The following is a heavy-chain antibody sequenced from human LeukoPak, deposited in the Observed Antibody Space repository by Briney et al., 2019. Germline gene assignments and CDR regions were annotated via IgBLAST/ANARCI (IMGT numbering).Heavy chain of an antibody. CDR2: IYYTGST. CDR1: GDSITSYY. Sequence: SETLSLTCNVSGDSITSYYWNWIRQPPGKGREWIGYIYYTGSTNSNPSLKSRLTISLDTSKKHFSLRLSSVTAADTAIYYCASSYFYDGNRYFDYWGQGALVTVSS. J-gene: IGHJ4*02. D-gene: IGHD3-22*01. CDR3: ASSYFYDGNRYFDY. V-gene: IGHV4-59*08.